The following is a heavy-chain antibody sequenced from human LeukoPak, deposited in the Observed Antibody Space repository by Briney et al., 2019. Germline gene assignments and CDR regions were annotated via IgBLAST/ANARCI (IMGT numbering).Heavy chain of an antibody. J-gene: IGHJ4*02. Sequence: PGGSLRLSCAASGFTVSSNYMSWVRQGPGQGLEWVSVIYSGRSTYYADSVKGRFIISRDNSKNTLYLQMNSLRAEDTAVYYCARDFGDNYSDYWGQGTLVTVSS. V-gene: IGHV3-53*01. CDR3: ARDFGDNYSDY. CDR1: GFTVSSNY. CDR2: IYSGRST. D-gene: IGHD3-10*01.